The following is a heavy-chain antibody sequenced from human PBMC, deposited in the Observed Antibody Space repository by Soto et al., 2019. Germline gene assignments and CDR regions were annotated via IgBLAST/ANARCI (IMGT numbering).Heavy chain of an antibody. J-gene: IGHJ5*02. Sequence: GGSLRLSCAASGFTFSSYSMNWVRQAPGKGLEWVSSISSSSSYIYYADSVKGRFTISRDNAKNSLYLQMNSLRAEDTAVYYCARGPLRFLEWSRWFDPWGQGTLVTVSS. CDR3: ARGPLRFLEWSRWFDP. D-gene: IGHD3-3*01. V-gene: IGHV3-21*01. CDR2: ISSSSSYI. CDR1: GFTFSSYS.